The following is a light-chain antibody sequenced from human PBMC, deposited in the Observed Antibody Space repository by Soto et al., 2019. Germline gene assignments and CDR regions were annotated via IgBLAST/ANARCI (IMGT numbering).Light chain of an antibody. V-gene: IGLV1-40*01. J-gene: IGLJ1*01. Sequence: QSVLTQPPSVSGAPGQRVTISCTGSSSNIGAGYDVHWYQQLPGTAPKLLIYGNSNRPSGVPDRFSGYKSGTSASLAITGLQAEDEADYYCQSYDSSQSGYVVGTGTKLTAL. CDR3: QSYDSSQSGYV. CDR1: SSNIGAGYD. CDR2: GNS.